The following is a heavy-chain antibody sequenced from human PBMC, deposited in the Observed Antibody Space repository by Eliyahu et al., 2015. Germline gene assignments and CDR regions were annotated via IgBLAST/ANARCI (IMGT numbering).Heavy chain of an antibody. CDR2: IYYSGST. CDR1: GGSVSSGSYD. V-gene: IGHV4-61*01. CDR3: ARDRRAYGSGIH. D-gene: IGHD3-10*01. J-gene: IGHJ4*02. Sequence: QVQLQESGPGLVKPSETLSLTXTVXGGSVSSGSYDWSWIRQPPGKGLEWIGYIYYSGSTNYNPSLKSRVTISVDTSKNQFSLKLSSVTAADTAVYYCARDRRAYGSGIHWGQGTLVTVSS.